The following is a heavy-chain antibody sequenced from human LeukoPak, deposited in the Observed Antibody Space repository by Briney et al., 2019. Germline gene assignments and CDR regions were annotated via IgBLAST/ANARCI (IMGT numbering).Heavy chain of an antibody. CDR2: MNTNSGNT. Sequence: ASVKVSCKASGYSFTSYDIHWVRQATGQGLEWMGWMNTNSGNTGYAHKFQGRVTMTTDTSTSTAYMELRSLRSDDTAVYYCAREAYSYGPKDVWGQGTTVTVSS. CDR1: GYSFTSYD. J-gene: IGHJ6*02. CDR3: AREAYSYGPKDV. D-gene: IGHD5-18*01. V-gene: IGHV1-8*01.